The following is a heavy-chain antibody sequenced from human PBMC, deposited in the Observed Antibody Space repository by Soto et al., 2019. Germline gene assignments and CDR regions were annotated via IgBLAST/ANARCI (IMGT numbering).Heavy chain of an antibody. Sequence: GESLKISCKGSGYSFTSYWIGWVRQMPGKGLELMGIIYPGDSDTRYSPSFQGQVTISADKSISTAYLQWSSLKASDTAMYYCARTAAAGKYYYGMDFWGQGTTVTVS. D-gene: IGHD6-13*01. CDR3: ARTAAAGKYYYGMDF. CDR2: IYPGDSDT. J-gene: IGHJ6*02. CDR1: GYSFTSYW. V-gene: IGHV5-51*01.